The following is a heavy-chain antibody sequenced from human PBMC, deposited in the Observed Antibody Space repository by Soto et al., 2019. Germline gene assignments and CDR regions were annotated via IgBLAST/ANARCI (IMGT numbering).Heavy chain of an antibody. J-gene: IGHJ4*02. Sequence: QLQLQESGPGLVKPSETLSLTCTVSGGSISSSSYYWGWIRQPPGKGLEWIGSIYYSGSTYYNPSLTSRVTISVDTSKNQFSLKLSSVTAADTAVYYCARASSIAARPLDYWGQGTLVTVSS. D-gene: IGHD6-6*01. CDR2: IYYSGST. CDR1: GGSISSSSYY. CDR3: ARASSIAARPLDY. V-gene: IGHV4-39*01.